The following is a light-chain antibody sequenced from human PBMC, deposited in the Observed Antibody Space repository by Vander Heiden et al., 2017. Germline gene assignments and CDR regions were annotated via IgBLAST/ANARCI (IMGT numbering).Light chain of an antibody. CDR2: SNN. CDR3: ATWDDGLNHYFV. Sequence: QPVLTQPPSASGTPGQSVTIPCSGSSSNIGRNNVNWYQQLPGSTPNLLIYSNNQRPSGVPDRFSGSKSGTSASLAISGPQSEDEDDYYCATWDDGLNHYFVFGTGTRVTVL. V-gene: IGLV1-44*01. J-gene: IGLJ1*01. CDR1: SSNIGRNN.